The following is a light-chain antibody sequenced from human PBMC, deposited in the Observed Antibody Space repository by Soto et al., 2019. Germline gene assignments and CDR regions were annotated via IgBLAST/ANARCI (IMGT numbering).Light chain of an antibody. CDR2: DVS. CDR3: CSYAGSYSWV. Sequence: QSALTQPRSVSGSPGQSVTISCTGTSSDVGAYNYVSWYQHHPGKAPKVMIYDVSERPSGVPDRFSGSKSDNKASLTISGLQAEDEADYYCCSYAGSYSWVFGGGPSSPS. CDR1: SSDVGAYNY. J-gene: IGLJ3*02. V-gene: IGLV2-11*01.